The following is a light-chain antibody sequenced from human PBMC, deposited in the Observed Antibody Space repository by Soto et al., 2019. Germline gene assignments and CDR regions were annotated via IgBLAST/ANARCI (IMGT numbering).Light chain of an antibody. V-gene: IGKV3-11*01. CDR3: QQRSNWPIT. CDR1: QSISSS. CDR2: DAS. J-gene: IGKJ5*01. Sequence: EMGLTQSPATLSLSPGERATLACSASQSISSSLALYQQKPCQAPRLLIYDASNRATGIPARFSCSGSGTDFTLTISSLEPEDFAVYYCQQRSNWPITFGKGTRLEIK.